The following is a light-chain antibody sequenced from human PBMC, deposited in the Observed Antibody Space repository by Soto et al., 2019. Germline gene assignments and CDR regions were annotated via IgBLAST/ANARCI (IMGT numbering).Light chain of an antibody. CDR1: QSISSW. Sequence: IQMTQSPSTLSATVGDRVTITCRASQSISSWLAWYQQKPGKAPKLLIYDASSLESGVPSRFSGSGSGTEFTLTISSLQPDDFATYYCQQYNSYSPSTFGQGTKVDSK. J-gene: IGKJ1*01. V-gene: IGKV1-5*01. CDR3: QQYNSYSPST. CDR2: DAS.